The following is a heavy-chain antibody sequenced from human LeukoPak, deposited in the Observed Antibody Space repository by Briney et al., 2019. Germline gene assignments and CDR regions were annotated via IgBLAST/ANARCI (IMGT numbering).Heavy chain of an antibody. CDR2: ISYDGSNK. V-gene: IGHV3-30-3*01. CDR3: ASPFTSPDGYNSPDAFDI. Sequence: PGRSLRLSCAASGFTFSSYAMHWVRQAPGKGLEWVAVISYDGSNKYYADSVKGRFTISRDNAKNSLYLQMNSLRAEDTAVYYCASPFTSPDGYNSPDAFDIWGQGTMVTVSS. D-gene: IGHD5-24*01. CDR1: GFTFSSYA. J-gene: IGHJ3*02.